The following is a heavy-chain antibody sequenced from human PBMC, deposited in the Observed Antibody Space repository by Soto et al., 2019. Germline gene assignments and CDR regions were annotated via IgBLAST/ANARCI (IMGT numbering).Heavy chain of an antibody. CDR2: IIPILGIA. J-gene: IGHJ6*02. D-gene: IGHD6-13*01. CDR1: GGTFSSYT. Sequence: QVQLVQSGAEVKKPGSSVKVSCKASGGTFSSYTISWVRQAPGQGLEWMGRIIPILGIANYAQKFQGRVTITADKSTSTAYMELSSLRSEDTAVYYCATKKLPQQLDDYYYYGMDVWGQGTTVTVSS. V-gene: IGHV1-69*02. CDR3: ATKKLPQQLDDYYYYGMDV.